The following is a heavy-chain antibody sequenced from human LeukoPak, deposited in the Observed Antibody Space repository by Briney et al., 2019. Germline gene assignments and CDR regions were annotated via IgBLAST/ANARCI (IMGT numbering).Heavy chain of an antibody. CDR2: INHSGST. D-gene: IGHD3-10*01. Sequence: SETLSLTCAVYGGSFSGYYWSWIRQPPGKGLEWIGEINHSGSTNYNPSLKSRVTISVDTSKNQFSLKLSSVTAADTAVYYCARSPRLLWFGENWFDPWGQGTLVTVSS. CDR3: ARSPRLLWFGENWFDP. V-gene: IGHV4-34*01. CDR1: GGSFSGYY. J-gene: IGHJ5*02.